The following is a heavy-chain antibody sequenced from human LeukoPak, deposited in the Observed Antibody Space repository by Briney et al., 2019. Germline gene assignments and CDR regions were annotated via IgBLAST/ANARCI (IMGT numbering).Heavy chain of an antibody. CDR2: IYYSGST. CDR1: GDSISSGVYY. D-gene: IGHD6-19*01. V-gene: IGHV4-31*03. Sequence: SQTLSLTCTVSGDSISSGVYYWTWIRQHPGKGLEWIGYIYYSGSTYYNPSLKSRVTISVDTSKNQFSLKLSSVTAADTAVYYCARAVGSSGWYDYGMDVWGQGTTVTVSS. CDR3: ARAVGSSGWYDYGMDV. J-gene: IGHJ6*02.